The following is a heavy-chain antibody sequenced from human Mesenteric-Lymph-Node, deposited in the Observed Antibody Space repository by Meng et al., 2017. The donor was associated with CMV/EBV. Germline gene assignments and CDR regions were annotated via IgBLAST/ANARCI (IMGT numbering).Heavy chain of an antibody. CDR2: ISGSSENT. Sequence: GGSLRLSCVASGFTFNNYAMNWVRQAPGKGLEWVSGISGSSENTYYADSVKGRFTISRDKSKNTVYLQMNSLGAEDAAVYYCARDAPAIIDYWGQGTLVTVSS. CDR1: GFTFNNYA. V-gene: IGHV3-23*01. J-gene: IGHJ4*02. D-gene: IGHD2-2*01. CDR3: ARDAPAIIDY.